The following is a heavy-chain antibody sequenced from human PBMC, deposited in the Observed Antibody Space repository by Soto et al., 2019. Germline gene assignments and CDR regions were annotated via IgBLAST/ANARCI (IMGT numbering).Heavy chain of an antibody. V-gene: IGHV3-53*01. J-gene: IGHJ4*02. Sequence: EVQRVESGGGWIQPGGSLRLSCAASGFTVSSNYMSWVRQAPGKGLELVSVIYSGGSTYYADSVKGRFTISRDNSKNTLYLQMNRLRAGDTAVYYCARRAYFVGYCSGGSCYLWGQGTLVTVSS. D-gene: IGHD2-15*01. CDR2: IYSGGST. CDR3: ARRAYFVGYCSGGSCYL. CDR1: GFTVSSNY.